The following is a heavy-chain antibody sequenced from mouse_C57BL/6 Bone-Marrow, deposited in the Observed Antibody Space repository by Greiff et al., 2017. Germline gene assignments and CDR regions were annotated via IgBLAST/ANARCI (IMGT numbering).Heavy chain of an antibody. CDR1: GFSLSTFGMG. D-gene: IGHD1-1*01. CDR2: LWWDDDK. V-gene: IGHV8-8*01. CDR3: ARDYVISSYYYARDY. J-gene: IGHJ4*01. Sequence: QVTLKESGPGILQPSQTLSLTCSFSGFSLSTFGMGVGWIRQPSGKGLEWLAHLWWDDDKYYKPALKSRLTISKDTTKTQVFLKIANVDTADTATFNCARDYVISSYYYARDYWGQGTSVTVSS.